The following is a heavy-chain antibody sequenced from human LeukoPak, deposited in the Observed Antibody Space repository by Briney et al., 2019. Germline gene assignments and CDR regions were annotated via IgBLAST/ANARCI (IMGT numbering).Heavy chain of an antibody. D-gene: IGHD2-15*01. J-gene: IGHJ4*02. V-gene: IGHV3-66*01. CDR3: AKVRYCSGVNCYPDDN. CDR1: VFTVSSNY. CDR2: IYSGCST. Sequence: GGSLTLSCAASVFTVSSNYMSWVRQAAAKGRAGVSVIYSGCSTYYADSVKGRFTISRDNSKNTLYLKMNSLRAEDTDVYYCAKVRYCSGVNCYPDDNWGQGTLVTVSS.